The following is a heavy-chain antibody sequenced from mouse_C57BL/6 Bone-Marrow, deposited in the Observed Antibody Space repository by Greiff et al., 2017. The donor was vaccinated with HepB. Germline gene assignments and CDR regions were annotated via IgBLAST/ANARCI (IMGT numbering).Heavy chain of an antibody. CDR2: ISDGGSYT. Sequence: EVMLVESGGGLVKPGGSLKLSCAASGFTFSSYAMSWVRQTPEKRLEWVATISDGGSYTYYPDNVKGRFTISRDNAKNNLYLQMSHLKSEDTAMYYCARDVTTVVAPVVWGTGTTVTVSS. D-gene: IGHD1-1*01. V-gene: IGHV5-4*01. CDR3: ARDVTTVVAPVV. J-gene: IGHJ1*03. CDR1: GFTFSSYA.